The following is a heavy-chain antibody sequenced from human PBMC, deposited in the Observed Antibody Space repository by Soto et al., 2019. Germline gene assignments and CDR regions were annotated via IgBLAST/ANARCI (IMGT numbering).Heavy chain of an antibody. J-gene: IGHJ4*02. V-gene: IGHV3-74*01. CDR3: ARAPHSGSWYNDC. D-gene: IGHD6-13*01. CDR1: GFTFSSYW. CDR2: INSDGSSI. Sequence: GGSLRLSCAASGFTFSSYWMHWVRQAPGKGLVWVSRINSDGSSISYADSVKGRFTISRDNAKNTLFLQMNSLRAEDTGVYYCARAPHSGSWYNDCWGQGTLVTVSS.